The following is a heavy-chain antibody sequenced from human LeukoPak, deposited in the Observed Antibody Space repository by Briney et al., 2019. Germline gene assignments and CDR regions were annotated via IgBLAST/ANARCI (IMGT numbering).Heavy chain of an antibody. V-gene: IGHV4-30-2*01. CDR3: ARGCYYDSSGYYVYYYYMDV. Sequence: SETLSLTCAVSGGSISSGGYSWSWIRQPPGKGLEWIGYIYHSGSTNYNPSLKSRVTISVDTSKNQFSLKLSSVTAADTAVYYCARGCYYDSSGYYVYYYYMDVWGKGTTVTVSS. J-gene: IGHJ6*03. CDR1: GGSISSGGYS. D-gene: IGHD3-22*01. CDR2: IYHSGST.